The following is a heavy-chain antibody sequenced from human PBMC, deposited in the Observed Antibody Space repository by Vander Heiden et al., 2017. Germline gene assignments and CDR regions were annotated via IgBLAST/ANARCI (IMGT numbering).Heavy chain of an antibody. CDR2: IYFNGNT. Sequence: QLQLQESGPGLVQTSETLSLTCTVSGGSLRLSSSYGGWIRQPPGEGLEWIGSIYFNGNTYYNPSLKSRVTISVDTSKNQFSLKLSSVTAADTAVYYCARLFLIGPYYESSGYVSHWGQGTMVTVSS. CDR1: GGSLRLSSSY. D-gene: IGHD3-22*01. J-gene: IGHJ3*01. V-gene: IGHV4-39*01. CDR3: ARLFLIGPYYESSGYVSH.